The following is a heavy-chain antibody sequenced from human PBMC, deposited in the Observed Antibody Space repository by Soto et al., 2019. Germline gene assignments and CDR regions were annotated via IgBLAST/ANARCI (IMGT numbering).Heavy chain of an antibody. J-gene: IGHJ5*02. CDR2: IIPIFGTA. D-gene: IGHD4-4*01. Sequence: QVQLVQSGAEVKKPGSSVKVSCKTSGGTFNSYGLSWVRQAPGQGPEWMGQIIPIFGTAKYAQRFQGRLTIRADESTSTVYMELSSMISDDTAMYYCAREKFSNYFDPWGQGTLVTGSS. CDR1: GGTFNSYG. CDR3: AREKFSNYFDP. V-gene: IGHV1-69*01.